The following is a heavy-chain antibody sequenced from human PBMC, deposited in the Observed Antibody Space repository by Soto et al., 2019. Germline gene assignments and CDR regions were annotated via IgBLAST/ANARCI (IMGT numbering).Heavy chain of an antibody. D-gene: IGHD3-16*02. V-gene: IGHV3-21*06. J-gene: IGHJ4*02. CDR3: AKDSVTFGGVIAKPPGY. CDR1: GFTFTRYS. CDR2: ISSTTNYI. Sequence: GGSLRLSCAASGFTFTRYSMNWVRQAPGKGLEWVSSISSTTNYIYYGDSMKGRFTISRDNGKNSLYLEMHSLRAEDAAVYYCAKDSVTFGGVIAKPPGYWGQGTLVTVSS.